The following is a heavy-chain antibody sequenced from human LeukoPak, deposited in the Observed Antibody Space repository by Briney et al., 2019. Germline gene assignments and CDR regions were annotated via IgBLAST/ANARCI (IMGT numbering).Heavy chain of an antibody. CDR2: IRYDGSNK. D-gene: IGHD3-22*01. CDR1: GFTFSSYG. V-gene: IGHV3-30*02. J-gene: IGHJ4*02. Sequence: PGGSLRLSCAASGFTFSSYGMHWVRQAPGKGLEWVAFIRYDGSNKYYADSVKGRFTISRDNAKNSLYLQMNSLRAEDTALYYCAKDMGDSSGLSPYYYFDYWGQGTLVTVSS. CDR3: AKDMGDSSGLSPYYYFDY.